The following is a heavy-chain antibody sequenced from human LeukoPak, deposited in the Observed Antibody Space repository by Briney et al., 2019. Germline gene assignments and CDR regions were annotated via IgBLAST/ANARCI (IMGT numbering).Heavy chain of an antibody. Sequence: ASVKVSCKASGFTFSSSTMQWVRQARGQRLEWIGWIVVGSGNTNYAQKFQERVTISRDMSTSTAYMELSSLTSEDTAVYYCARSIPDTAMAPGRYWGQGTLVTVSS. V-gene: IGHV1-58*02. CDR3: ARSIPDTAMAPGRY. D-gene: IGHD5-18*01. CDR2: IVVGSGNT. J-gene: IGHJ4*02. CDR1: GFTFSSST.